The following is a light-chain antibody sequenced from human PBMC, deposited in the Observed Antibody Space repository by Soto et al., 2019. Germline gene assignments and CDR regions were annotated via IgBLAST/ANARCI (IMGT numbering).Light chain of an antibody. CDR2: DTT. V-gene: IGLV7-46*01. CDR3: LRSYNAPYA. CDR1: TGAVTNGHY. J-gene: IGLJ1*01. Sequence: QAVVTQEPSLTVSPGGTVTLTCGSSTGAVTNGHYPYWFQQKPGQAPRTLIYDTTNRHSWTPARFSGSLLGGKAALTLSGAQIEDEAEYYCLRSYNAPYAFGTGTKVTVL.